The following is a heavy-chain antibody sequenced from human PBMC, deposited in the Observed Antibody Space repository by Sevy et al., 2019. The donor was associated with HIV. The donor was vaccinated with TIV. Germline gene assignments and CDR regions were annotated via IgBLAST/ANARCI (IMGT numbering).Heavy chain of an antibody. CDR1: GDTFTNDY. V-gene: IGHV1-46*01. CDR2: IDPSAGNA. Sequence: ASVKVSCKPSGDTFTNDYMHWVRQAPGQGLEWMGIIDPSAGNASYAEKFQGRVTMAWDRSTSTLYMDLSSLRSEDTAVYYCVRADPAQHFDSWGQGTLVTVSS. CDR3: VRADPAQHFDS. J-gene: IGHJ4*02.